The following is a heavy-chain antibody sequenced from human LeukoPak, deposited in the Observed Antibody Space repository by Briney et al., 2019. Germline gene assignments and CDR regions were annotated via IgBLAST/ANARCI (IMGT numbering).Heavy chain of an antibody. CDR2: IYPGDSDT. Sequence: GESLQISCKGSGYVFTTYWIGWVRQMSGKGLEWMGIIYPGDSDTKYSPSFQGQVTISADRSISTAYLQWSSLKASDTAMYYCARMEEMGYFDYWGQGTLVTVSS. J-gene: IGHJ4*02. D-gene: IGHD2-8*01. CDR1: GYVFTTYW. V-gene: IGHV5-51*01. CDR3: ARMEEMGYFDY.